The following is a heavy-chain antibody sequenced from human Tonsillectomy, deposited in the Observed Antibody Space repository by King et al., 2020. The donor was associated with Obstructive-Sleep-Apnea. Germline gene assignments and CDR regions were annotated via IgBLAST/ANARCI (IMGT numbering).Heavy chain of an antibody. D-gene: IGHD3-10*01. Sequence: EVQLVESGGGLVKPGGSLRLSCAASGFTFNNAWMSWVRQAPGKGLEWVGRIKSKTDGGTTDYAEPVKGRFTISRDDSKNTLYLQMNSLKTEDTAVYYCTTLLWFGELLGGDYWGQGTLVTVSS. J-gene: IGHJ4*02. CDR3: TTLLWFGELLGGDY. CDR2: IKSKTDGGTT. V-gene: IGHV3-15*01. CDR1: GFTFNNAW.